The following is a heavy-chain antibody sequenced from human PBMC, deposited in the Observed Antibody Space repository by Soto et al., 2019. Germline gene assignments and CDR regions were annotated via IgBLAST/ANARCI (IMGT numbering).Heavy chain of an antibody. CDR2: IYYTGDT. J-gene: IGHJ4*02. Sequence: QVQLQESGPGLVRPSQTLSLTCTVSGDSTTSGGYYWSWVRQHPGKGLEWVGSIYYTGDTYYNPSLKSRITVSIDTSKNEFSLMVSSVTAADTAVYFCARGAPWPRDVPTYFHIWGQGTLVSVSS. D-gene: IGHD1-26*01. V-gene: IGHV4-31*03. CDR3: ARGAPWPRDVPTYFHI. CDR1: GDSTTSGGYY.